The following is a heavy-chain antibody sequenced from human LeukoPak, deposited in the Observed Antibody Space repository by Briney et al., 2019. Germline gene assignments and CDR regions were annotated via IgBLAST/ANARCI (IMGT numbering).Heavy chain of an antibody. V-gene: IGHV3-23*01. J-gene: IGHJ4*02. CDR2: FSDSGDST. CDR1: GFSFSSYA. Sequence: PGGSLRLSCAASGFSFSSYAMTWVRQAQGNGLEWVSTFSDSGDSTYYADSVKGRFTISRDNSKNTLYLQMNSLRAEDTAVYYCARLSTGPDFYYFDYWGQGSLVTVSS. CDR3: ARLSTGPDFYYFDY. D-gene: IGHD1-1*01.